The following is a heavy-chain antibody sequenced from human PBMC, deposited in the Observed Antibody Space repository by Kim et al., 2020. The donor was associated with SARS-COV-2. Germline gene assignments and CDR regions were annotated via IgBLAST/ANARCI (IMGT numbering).Heavy chain of an antibody. J-gene: IGHJ4*02. V-gene: IGHV3-7*03. Sequence: GGSLRLSCAASGFTFSNFWMTWVRQATGKGLEWVANIKEDGSEKYYVDSVKGRFAISRDNAKNSLDLQMSSLRGEDTAVYYCARLWYSRGAFDYWGQGTLVTVSS. D-gene: IGHD6-13*01. CDR1: GFTFSNFW. CDR3: ARLWYSRGAFDY. CDR2: IKEDGSEK.